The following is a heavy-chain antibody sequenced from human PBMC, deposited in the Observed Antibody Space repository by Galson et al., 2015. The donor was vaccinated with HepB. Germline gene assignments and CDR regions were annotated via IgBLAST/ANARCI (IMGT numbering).Heavy chain of an antibody. CDR1: GYTFTSYG. Sequence: SVKVSCKASGYTFTSYGISWVRQAPGQGLEWMGWISAYNGNTNYAQKLQGRVTMTTDTSTSTAYMELRSLRSDDTAVYYCAVVTGDRGGPLFDYWGQGTLVTVSS. CDR3: AVVTGDRGGPLFDY. CDR2: ISAYNGNT. V-gene: IGHV1-18*01. D-gene: IGHD7-27*01. J-gene: IGHJ4*02.